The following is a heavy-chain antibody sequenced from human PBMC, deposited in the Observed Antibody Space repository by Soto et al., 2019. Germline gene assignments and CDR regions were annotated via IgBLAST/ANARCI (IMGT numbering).Heavy chain of an antibody. CDR1: GYSFGTYG. CDR3: ARVNKGYYYYGMDV. CDR2: ISGYNGKI. Sequence: ASVKVSCKASGYSFGTYGISWVRQAPGQGLEWMGWISGYNGKINYAQNLQGRVTMTTDTSTYTAYLDLRSLISEDTAVYYCARVNKGYYYYGMDVWGQGTTVTVSS. V-gene: IGHV1-18*01. J-gene: IGHJ6*02.